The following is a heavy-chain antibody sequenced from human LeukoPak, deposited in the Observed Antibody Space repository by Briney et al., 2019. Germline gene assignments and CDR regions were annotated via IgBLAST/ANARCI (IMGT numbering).Heavy chain of an antibody. Sequence: SETLSLTCTVSGGSIRSSSYYWGWIRQPPGKGLEWIGSIYYSGSTYFNPSLKSRVTISVDTSKNQFSLKLSSVTAADTAVYYCAKYCSSTSCDSDYWGQRTLVAVSS. J-gene: IGHJ4*02. CDR3: AKYCSSTSCDSDY. CDR1: GGSIRSSSYY. V-gene: IGHV4-39*01. CDR2: IYYSGST. D-gene: IGHD2-2*01.